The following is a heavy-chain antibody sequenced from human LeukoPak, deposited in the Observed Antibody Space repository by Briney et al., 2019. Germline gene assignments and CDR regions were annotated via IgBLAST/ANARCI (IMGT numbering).Heavy chain of an antibody. CDR3: ARRHGYCTNGVCYTLYDMDV. J-gene: IGHJ6*02. V-gene: IGHV5-51*01. CDR2: IFPGDSDT. CDR1: AYSFTSYW. D-gene: IGHD2-8*01. Sequence: GESLKISCNGSAYSFTSYWIGWVRQMPGKGLEWMGIIFPGDSDTRYSPSFQGQVTISADKSISTAYLQWSSLKASDTAMYYCARRHGYCTNGVCYTLYDMDVWGQGTTVTVSS.